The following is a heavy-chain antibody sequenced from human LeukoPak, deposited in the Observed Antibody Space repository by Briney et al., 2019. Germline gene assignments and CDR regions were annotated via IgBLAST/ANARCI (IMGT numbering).Heavy chain of an antibody. CDR3: AAISSGWYEDY. Sequence: ASVKVSCKASGFTFTSSAIQWVRQARGQRLEWIGWIVVGSGNTNYAQKFQERVTITRDMSTSTAYMELSSLRSEDTAVYYCAAISSGWYEDYWGQGTLVTVSS. D-gene: IGHD6-19*01. J-gene: IGHJ4*02. CDR2: IVVGSGNT. CDR1: GFTFTSSA. V-gene: IGHV1-58*02.